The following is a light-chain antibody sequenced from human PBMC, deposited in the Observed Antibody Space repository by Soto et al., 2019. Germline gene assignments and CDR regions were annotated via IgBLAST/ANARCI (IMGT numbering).Light chain of an antibody. V-gene: IGKV3-20*01. CDR2: GAS. Sequence: EIMLTPSSGTLSLSQGERTTLSCRASQSVCNNYLTWYQQKPGQAPMLLIYGASSRATGIPSRFSGYGSGTDFTLTISRLEPEDFAIYYCQQYDSAPRTFGQGTKVEIK. CDR1: QSVCNNY. J-gene: IGKJ1*01. CDR3: QQYDSAPRT.